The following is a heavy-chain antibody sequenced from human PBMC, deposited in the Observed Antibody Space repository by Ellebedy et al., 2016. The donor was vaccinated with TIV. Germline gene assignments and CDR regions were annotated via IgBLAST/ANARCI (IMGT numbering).Heavy chain of an antibody. CDR1: GFTFSNDA. CDR3: ARGGLNYFDY. D-gene: IGHD5-12*01. J-gene: IGHJ4*02. Sequence: GESLKISCAASGFTFSNDAMTWVRRAPGKGLEWVSTITGGVATTYYADSVKGRFTISRDNSKTTLYLQMNSLRAEDTAVYYCARGGLNYFDYWGQGTLVTVSS. CDR2: ITGGVATT. V-gene: IGHV3-23*01.